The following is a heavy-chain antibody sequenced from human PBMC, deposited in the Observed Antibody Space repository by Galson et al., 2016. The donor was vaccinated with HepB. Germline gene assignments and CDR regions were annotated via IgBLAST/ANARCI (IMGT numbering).Heavy chain of an antibody. CDR3: ARQDQGPYRYDNIRGSYRSKTPSSLDY. CDR2: MNYSGST. V-gene: IGHV4-39*01. J-gene: IGHJ4*02. CDR1: GGSISGSNYF. Sequence: SETLSLTCTVSGGSISGSNYFWGWIRQPPGKGLEWIGTMNYSGSTYYNPSLKSRVTISVDTSNNQFSLRLISVTAADTAVYYCARQDQGPYRYDNIRGSYRSKTPSSLDYWGQGTLVTVSS. D-gene: IGHD3-16*02.